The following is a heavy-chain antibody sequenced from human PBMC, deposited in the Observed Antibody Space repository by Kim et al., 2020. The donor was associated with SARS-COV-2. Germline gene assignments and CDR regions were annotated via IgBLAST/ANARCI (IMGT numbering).Heavy chain of an antibody. J-gene: IGHJ4*02. CDR2: GTT. CDR3: TTADRSILDY. Sequence: GTTDFAAPVKGRLHISRDDSKNTLYLLMTSLKTEDTAVYYCTTADRSILDYWGQGTLVTVSS. D-gene: IGHD2-15*01. V-gene: IGHV3-15*01.